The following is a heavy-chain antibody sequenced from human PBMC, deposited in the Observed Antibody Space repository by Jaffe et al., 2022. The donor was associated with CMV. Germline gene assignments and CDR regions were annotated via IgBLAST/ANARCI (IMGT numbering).Heavy chain of an antibody. D-gene: IGHD6-19*01. CDR3: ASADGWKLHH. CDR2: MSLSGVT. J-gene: IGHJ5*02. CDR1: AGSISSSNW. V-gene: IGHV4-4*02. Sequence: QLQESGPGLVEPSGTLSLTCAVSAGSISSSNWWSWVRQPPGKGLEWIGEMSLSGVTNYKPSLKSRVTISADKSRNQFSLTLSSVTAADTAVYYCASADGWKLHHWGQGTLVTVSS.